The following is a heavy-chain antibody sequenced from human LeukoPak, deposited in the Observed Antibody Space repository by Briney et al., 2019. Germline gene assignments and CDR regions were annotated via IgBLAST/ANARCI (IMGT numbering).Heavy chain of an antibody. V-gene: IGHV4-59*01. D-gene: IGHD5-18*01. CDR3: ARVPSVVPDTAMVTFDY. CDR2: IYYSGST. CDR1: GGSISSYY. Sequence: PSETLTLTCTVSGGSISSYYWSWLRQPPGKGLEWLGYIYYSGSTNYNPSLKSRVTISVDTSKNQFSLKLSSVTAADTAVYYCARVPSVVPDTAMVTFDYWGQGTLVTVSS. J-gene: IGHJ4*02.